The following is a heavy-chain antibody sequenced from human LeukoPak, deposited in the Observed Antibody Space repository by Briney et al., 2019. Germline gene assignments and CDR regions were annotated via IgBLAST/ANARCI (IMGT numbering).Heavy chain of an antibody. D-gene: IGHD1-7*01. Sequence: PETPSLTRTGFCGPISKFFERWIRQPARKGVEWFVYIYYSGSTNNNPSLTSRVHISVDTSKNQSSLKLQSVTAADTAVYYCARRNYGEFDYWGQGTLVTVSS. V-gene: IGHV4-59*08. CDR1: CGPISKFF. CDR3: ARRNYGEFDY. CDR2: IYYSGST. J-gene: IGHJ4*02.